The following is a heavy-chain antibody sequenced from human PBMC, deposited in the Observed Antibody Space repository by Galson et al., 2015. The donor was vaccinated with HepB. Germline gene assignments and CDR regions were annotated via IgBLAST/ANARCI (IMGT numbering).Heavy chain of an antibody. Sequence: SVTVSCKASGYTFTSYAMHWVRQAPGQRLEWMGWINAGNGNTKYSQKFQGRVTITRDTSASTAYMELSSLRSEDTAVYYCARVGRSSSSWRGWFDPWGQGTLVTVSS. CDR3: ARVGRSSSSWRGWFDP. D-gene: IGHD6-6*01. V-gene: IGHV1-3*01. CDR2: INAGNGNT. CDR1: GYTFTSYA. J-gene: IGHJ5*02.